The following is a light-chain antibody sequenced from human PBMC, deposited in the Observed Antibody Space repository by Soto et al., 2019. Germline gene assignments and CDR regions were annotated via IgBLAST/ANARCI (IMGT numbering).Light chain of an antibody. CDR1: QSISSW. Sequence: DIQMTQSPSTLSASVGDRVTITCRASQSISSWLAWYQQKPGKAPKLLISDASSLKSGVPSRFSGSGSATEFTLTISSLQPDDFATYYCQQYNSYSRTFGQGTKWIS. CDR2: DAS. V-gene: IGKV1-5*01. J-gene: IGKJ1*01. CDR3: QQYNSYSRT.